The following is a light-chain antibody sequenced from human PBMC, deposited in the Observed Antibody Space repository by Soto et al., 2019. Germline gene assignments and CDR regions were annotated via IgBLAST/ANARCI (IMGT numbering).Light chain of an antibody. V-gene: IGKV3-20*01. CDR1: QSVSSSY. CDR3: QQYNNWPFS. CDR2: GAS. Sequence: IVVTESPGTLSLPRWQRANLCRRVSQSVSSSYLAWYQQKPGQAPRLLIYGASSRATGIPDRFSGSGSGTDFTLTISGLQSGDSAVYFCQQYNNWPFSFGQGTRLEIK. J-gene: IGKJ5*01.